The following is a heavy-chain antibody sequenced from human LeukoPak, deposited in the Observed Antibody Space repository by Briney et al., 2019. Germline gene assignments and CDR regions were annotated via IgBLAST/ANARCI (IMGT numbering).Heavy chain of an antibody. CDR2: IYPGDSDT. CDR3: ARSSNPGYSSSCSDY. CDR1: GYSFTSYW. D-gene: IGHD6-13*01. J-gene: IGHJ4*02. V-gene: IGHV5-51*01. Sequence: GEALKISCKGSGYSFTSYWIGWVRQMPGKGLEWMGIIYPGDSDTRYRPSFQGQVTISADKSITTAYLQWSSLKASDTAMYYCARSSNPGYSSSCSDYWGQGTLVTVSS.